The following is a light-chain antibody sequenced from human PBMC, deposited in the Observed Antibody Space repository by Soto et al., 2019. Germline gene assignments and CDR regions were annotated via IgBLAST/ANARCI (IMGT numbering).Light chain of an antibody. CDR3: LQDYDFPYT. CDR1: QSIGLA. V-gene: IGKV3-11*01. CDR2: DAS. Sequence: EIVLTQSPATLSLSPGERATLSCRASQSIGLAIAWYQHKPGQAPRLLIFDASQRATGIPARFRGSGSGTDFTLTINDLQPEDVATYFCLQDYDFPYTFGQGTKLEI. J-gene: IGKJ2*01.